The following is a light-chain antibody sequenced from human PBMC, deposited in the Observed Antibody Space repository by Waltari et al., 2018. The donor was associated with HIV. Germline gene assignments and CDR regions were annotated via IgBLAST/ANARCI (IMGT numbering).Light chain of an antibody. CDR2: EVN. CDR3: SSYAGINPVI. CDR1: SSDVGRYAY. J-gene: IGLJ2*01. Sequence: QSALTQPPSASGSLGQSVTIPCTASSSDVGRYAYVSWYQQHPGKAPKLLIFEVNKRPSGVPDRFSGSKSGNTASLTVSGLQAEDEAEYSCSSYAGINPVIFGGGTTLTVL. V-gene: IGLV2-8*01.